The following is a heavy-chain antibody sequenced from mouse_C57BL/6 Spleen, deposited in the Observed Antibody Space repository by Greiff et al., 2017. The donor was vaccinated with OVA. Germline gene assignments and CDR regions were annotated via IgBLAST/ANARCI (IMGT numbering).Heavy chain of an antibody. J-gene: IGHJ2*01. CDR2: IDPSDSYT. CDR3: ARQGFDD. CDR1: GYTFTSYW. Sequence: QVQLQQPGAELVRPGTSVKLSCKASGYTFTSYWMHWVKQRPGQGLEWIGVIDPSDSYTNYNQKFKGKATLTVDTSSSTAYMQLSSLTSEDSAVYYFARQGFDDWGQGTTLTVSS. V-gene: IGHV1-59*01.